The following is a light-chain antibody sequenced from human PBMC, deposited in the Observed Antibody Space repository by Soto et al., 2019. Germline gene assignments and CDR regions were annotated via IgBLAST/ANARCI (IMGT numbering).Light chain of an antibody. CDR1: QSVSSY. CDR2: DAS. V-gene: IGKV3-11*01. CDR3: QQRNYWPRT. Sequence: EIVLTQSPATLSLSPGERATLSCRASQSVSSYLTWYQQKPGQAPRFLIYDASNRATGIPARFSGSGSGTDFTLTISSLEPEDFAVYYCQQRNYWPRTFGQGTKVEIK. J-gene: IGKJ1*01.